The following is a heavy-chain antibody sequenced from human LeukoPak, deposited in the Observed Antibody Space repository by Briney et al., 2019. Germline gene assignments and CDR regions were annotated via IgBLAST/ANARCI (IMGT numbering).Heavy chain of an antibody. CDR3: ARDRGSGWYGIDY. J-gene: IGHJ4*02. D-gene: IGHD6-19*01. Sequence: SETLSLTCTVSHGSISSHYWNWIRQPPGKGLEWIGHIYYSGSTTYNPSLQSRVTISIDTSKNQLSLKLRSVSAADTAVYYCARDRGSGWYGIDYWGQGTLVTVSS. CDR1: HGSISSHY. CDR2: IYYSGST. V-gene: IGHV4-59*11.